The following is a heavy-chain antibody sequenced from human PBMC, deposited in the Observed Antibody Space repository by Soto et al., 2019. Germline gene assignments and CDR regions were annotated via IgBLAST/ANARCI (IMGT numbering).Heavy chain of an antibody. D-gene: IGHD6-19*01. CDR2: ISYSGST. Sequence: TSETLSLTCTVSGGSISSGDYYWSWIRQPPGKGLEWIGGISYSGSTYYNPSLKSRLTISVDTSKNHFSLKLTSVTAADTAVYFCARRGSRLSVAVAAFDYWSQGTLVTVSS. CDR1: GGSISSGDYY. J-gene: IGHJ4*02. CDR3: ARRGSRLSVAVAAFDY. V-gene: IGHV4-39*02.